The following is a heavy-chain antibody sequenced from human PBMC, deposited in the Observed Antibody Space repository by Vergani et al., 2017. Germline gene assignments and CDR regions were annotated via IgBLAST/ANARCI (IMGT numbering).Heavy chain of an antibody. Sequence: QVQLQESGPGLVKPSQTLSLTCTVSGGSFSTGGQSWTWLRQSAGKGLEWIGRIYTSGATNYNPSLRSRAIMSVDASKKQFSLKLTSVTAADTAVYYCARIVYYFDGNDYYSYFDYWVQGTLVTVSS. D-gene: IGHD3-22*01. V-gene: IGHV4-61*02. CDR2: IYTSGAT. CDR1: GGSFSTGGQS. J-gene: IGHJ4*02. CDR3: ARIVYYFDGNDYYSYFDY.